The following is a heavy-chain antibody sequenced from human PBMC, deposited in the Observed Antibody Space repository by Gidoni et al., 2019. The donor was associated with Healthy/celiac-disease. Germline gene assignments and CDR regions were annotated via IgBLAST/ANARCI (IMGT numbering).Heavy chain of an antibody. CDR2: ISGSGGST. D-gene: IGHD6-13*01. CDR3: AKDILTRSSSWYEYYFDY. V-gene: IGHV3-23*01. J-gene: IGHJ4*02. Sequence: EVQLLESGGGLVQPGGSLRLSCAASGFTFSSYAMSWVRQAPGKGLEWVSAISGSGGSTYYADSVKGRFTISRDNSKNTLYLQMNSLRAEDTAVYYCAKDILTRSSSWYEYYFDYWGQGTLVTVSS. CDR1: GFTFSSYA.